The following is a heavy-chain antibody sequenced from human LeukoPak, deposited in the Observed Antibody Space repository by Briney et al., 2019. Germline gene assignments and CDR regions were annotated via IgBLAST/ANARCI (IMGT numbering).Heavy chain of an antibody. Sequence: PSETLSLTCTVSGGSISSYYWSWIRQPPGKGLEWIGYVYYSGSTNYNPSLKSRVTISVDTSKNQFSLKLSSVTAADTAVYYCASSSIYYYMDVWGKGTTVTVSS. V-gene: IGHV4-59*08. CDR3: ASSSIYYYMDV. CDR1: GGSISSYY. CDR2: VYYSGST. J-gene: IGHJ6*03. D-gene: IGHD6-6*01.